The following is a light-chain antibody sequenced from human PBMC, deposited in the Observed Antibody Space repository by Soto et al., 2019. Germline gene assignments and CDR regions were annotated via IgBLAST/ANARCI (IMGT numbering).Light chain of an antibody. J-gene: IGLJ3*02. CDR2: LEGSGSY. Sequence: QTVGTQSSSASASLGSSVKLTCTLSSGHSSYIIAWHQQQPGKAPRYLMNLEGSGSYNKGSGVPDRFSGSSSGADRYLTISNLQFEDEADYYCETWDSNTRVFGGGTKLTVL. V-gene: IGLV4-60*02. CDR3: ETWDSNTRV. CDR1: SGHSSYI.